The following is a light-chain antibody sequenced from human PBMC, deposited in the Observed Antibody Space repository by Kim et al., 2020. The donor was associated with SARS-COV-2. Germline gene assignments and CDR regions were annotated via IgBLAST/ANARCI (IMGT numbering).Light chain of an antibody. CDR1: DSKIGSNF. J-gene: IGLJ1*01. CDR3: ATWDDSLIGYV. V-gene: IGLV1-47*01. CDR2: RNN. Sequence: GQRVTIACAGSDSKIGSNFVNWHQHVPGRAPKLVLSRNNQRPSGVPDRFSGSKSGTAASLAISGLRSQDEGDYYCATWDDSLIGYVFATGTKVTVL.